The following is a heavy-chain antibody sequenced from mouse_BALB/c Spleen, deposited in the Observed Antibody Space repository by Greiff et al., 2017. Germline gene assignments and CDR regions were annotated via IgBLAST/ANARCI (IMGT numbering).Heavy chain of an antibody. J-gene: IGHJ3*01. CDR2: ISSGGST. CDR3: ATAYYRYDGDWFAY. CDR1: GFTFSSYA. D-gene: IGHD2-14*01. Sequence: EVKLMESGGGLVKPGGSLKLSCAASGFTFSSYAMSWVRQTPEKRLEWVASISSGGSTYYPDSVKGRFTISRDNARNILYLQMSSLRSEDTAMYYCATAYYRYDGDWFAYWGQGTLVTVSA. V-gene: IGHV5-6-5*01.